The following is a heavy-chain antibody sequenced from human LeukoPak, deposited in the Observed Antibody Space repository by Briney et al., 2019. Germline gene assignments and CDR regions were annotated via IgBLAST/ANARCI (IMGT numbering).Heavy chain of an antibody. CDR2: ISSSGSTI. Sequence: GGSLRLSCAASGFTLSSYEMNWVRQAPGKGLEWVSYISSSGSTIYYADSVKGRFTISRDNAKNSLYLQMNSLRAEDTAVYYCARGVGELLWFGEPARNHFDIWGQGTMVTVSS. CDR1: GFTLSSYE. V-gene: IGHV3-48*03. J-gene: IGHJ3*02. D-gene: IGHD3-10*01. CDR3: ARGVGELLWFGEPARNHFDI.